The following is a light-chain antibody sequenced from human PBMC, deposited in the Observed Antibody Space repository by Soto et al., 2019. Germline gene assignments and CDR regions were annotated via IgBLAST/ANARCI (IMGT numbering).Light chain of an antibody. J-gene: IGKJ1*01. CDR2: KAS. Sequence: DIQMTQSPSTLFASVGDTVTITCRASHSFINWLAWYQQKPGKAPKFLIYKASTLESGVPSRFSGSGSGTEITLTISILQPDDFATYYCQQYNSYSGTFGQGTKVEIK. CDR3: QQYNSYSGT. V-gene: IGKV1-5*03. CDR1: HSFINW.